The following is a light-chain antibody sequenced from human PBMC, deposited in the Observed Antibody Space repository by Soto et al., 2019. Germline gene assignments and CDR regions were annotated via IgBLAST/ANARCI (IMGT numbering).Light chain of an antibody. V-gene: IGLV2-14*03. J-gene: IGLJ1*01. CDR2: DVT. CDR3: SSYTTSSTYV. CDR1: SSDVGAYNY. Sequence: QSVLTQPASVSGSPGQSITISCTGTSSDVGAYNYVSWYQQHPGKAPKLMIYDVTNRPSGVSNRFSGSKSGYTASLTISGLQAEDEADYYCSSYTTSSTYVFGTGTKVTV.